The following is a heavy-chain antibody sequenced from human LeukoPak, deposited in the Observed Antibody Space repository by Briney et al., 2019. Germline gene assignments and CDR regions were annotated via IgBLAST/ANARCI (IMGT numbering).Heavy chain of an antibody. Sequence: GGSLRLSCAASGFTFRNYWMIWVRQAPGKGLEWVSYISSSSSSIYYADSVKGRFTISRDNAKNSLFLQLDSLRVEDTAVYYCARELMVRGVTDYWGQGTLVTVSS. V-gene: IGHV3-48*01. CDR1: GFTFRNYW. D-gene: IGHD3-10*01. CDR2: ISSSSSSI. CDR3: ARELMVRGVTDY. J-gene: IGHJ4*02.